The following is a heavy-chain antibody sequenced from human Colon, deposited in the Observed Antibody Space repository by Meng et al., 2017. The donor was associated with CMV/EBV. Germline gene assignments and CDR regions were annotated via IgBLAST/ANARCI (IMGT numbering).Heavy chain of an antibody. Sequence: GESLKISCAASGFTFSSYAMSWVRQAPGKGLECVATITGSAASTYYADSVKGRFTISRDNSKNTLYLQMDSLSAEDTAIYYCAKDGGGCSGGSCYSDFGVYYFDYWGQGTLVTVSS. D-gene: IGHD2-15*01. J-gene: IGHJ4*02. CDR3: AKDGGGCSGGSCYSDFGVYYFDY. V-gene: IGHV3-23*01. CDR1: GFTFSSYA. CDR2: ITGSAAST.